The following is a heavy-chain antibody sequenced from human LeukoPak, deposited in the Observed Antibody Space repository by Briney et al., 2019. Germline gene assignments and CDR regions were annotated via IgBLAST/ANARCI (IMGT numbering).Heavy chain of an antibody. D-gene: IGHD6-13*01. Sequence: SETLSLTCTVSGGSISRTSYYWGWIRQPPGEGLEWIGSIFYSGNTYYNPSLESRLTISADTSKNQFSLNLNSVTAADTAVYFCARGDSSTWFPSGLHIDHWGQGILVSVSS. V-gene: IGHV4-39*07. CDR3: ARGDSSTWFPSGLHIDH. CDR1: GGSISRTSYY. CDR2: IFYSGNT. J-gene: IGHJ4*02.